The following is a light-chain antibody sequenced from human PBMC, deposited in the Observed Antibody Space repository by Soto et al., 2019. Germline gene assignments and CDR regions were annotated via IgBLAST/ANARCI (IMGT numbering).Light chain of an antibody. CDR3: QSYDSSLSGSVV. J-gene: IGLJ2*01. CDR1: SSDVGGYNY. Sequence: QSALTQPASVSGSPGQSITISCTGTSSDVGGYNYVSWYQHHPGKAPKLIIYEVSNRPSGVSNRFSGSKSGNAASLTISGLQAEDEADYYCQSYDSSLSGSVVFGGGTQLTVL. V-gene: IGLV2-14*01. CDR2: EVS.